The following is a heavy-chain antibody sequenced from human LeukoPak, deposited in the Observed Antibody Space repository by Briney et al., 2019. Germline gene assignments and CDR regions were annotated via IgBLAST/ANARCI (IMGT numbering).Heavy chain of an antibody. CDR1: GGSFGGYY. Sequence: PSETLSLTCAVYGGSFGGYYWSWIRQPPGKGLEWIGEINHSGSTNYNPSLKSRVTISVDTSKNQFSLKLSSVTAADTAVYYCARGLFGSGSYLRYWGQGTLVTVSS. CDR3: ARGLFGSGSYLRY. CDR2: INHSGST. D-gene: IGHD3-10*01. J-gene: IGHJ4*02. V-gene: IGHV4-34*01.